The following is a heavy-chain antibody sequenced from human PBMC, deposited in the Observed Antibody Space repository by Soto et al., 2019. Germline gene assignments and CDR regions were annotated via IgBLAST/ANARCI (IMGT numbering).Heavy chain of an antibody. V-gene: IGHV3-66*01. CDR1: GFTVSSNY. CDR2: IYSGGST. D-gene: IGHD4-17*01. Sequence: EVQLVESGGGLVQPGGSLRLSCAASGFTVSSNYMSWVRQAPGKGLEWVSVIYSGGSTYYADSVKGRFTISRDNSKNTLYLQMKSLRAEDTAVYYCARVETGDYGDYLNWFDPWGQGTLVTVSS. J-gene: IGHJ5*02. CDR3: ARVETGDYGDYLNWFDP.